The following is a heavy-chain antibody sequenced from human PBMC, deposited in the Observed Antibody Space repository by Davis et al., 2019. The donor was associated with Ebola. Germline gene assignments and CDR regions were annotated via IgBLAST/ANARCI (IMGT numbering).Heavy chain of an antibody. D-gene: IGHD1-1*01. J-gene: IGHJ4*02. CDR1: GGFIGSYY. CDR2: LYDSGST. Sequence: MPSETLSLTCTVSGGFIGSYYWNWIRQPPGKGLEWIGYLYDSGSTNYNPSLKSRVTISVDTSKNQFSLKLSSVTAADTAVYYCARAQFPTTSDHWGQGTLVTVSS. CDR3: ARAQFPTTSDH. V-gene: IGHV4-59*01.